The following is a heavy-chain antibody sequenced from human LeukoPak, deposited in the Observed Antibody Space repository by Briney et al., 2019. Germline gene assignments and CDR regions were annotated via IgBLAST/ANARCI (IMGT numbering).Heavy chain of an antibody. Sequence: PSETLSLTCTVSGGSISSYYWSWIRQPAGKGLEWIGRIYTSGSTNYNPSLKSRVTMSVDTSKNQFSLKLSSVTAADTAVYYCARGITIFGVVIETDAFDIWGQGTMVIVSS. CDR2: IYTSGST. CDR3: ARGITIFGVVIETDAFDI. D-gene: IGHD3-3*01. CDR1: GGSISSYY. V-gene: IGHV4-4*07. J-gene: IGHJ3*02.